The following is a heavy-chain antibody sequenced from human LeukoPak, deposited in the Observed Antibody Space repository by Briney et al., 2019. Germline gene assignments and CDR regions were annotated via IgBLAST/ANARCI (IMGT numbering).Heavy chain of an antibody. V-gene: IGHV1-46*01. CDR3: ARGPYRSSTQGAYYFDY. CDR1: GYTFTSYY. CDR2: INPSGGST. Sequence: ASVKVSCKASGYTFTSYYMHWVRQAPGQGLEWMGIINPSGGSTSYAQKFQGRVTMTRNTSISTAYMELSSLRSEDTAVYYCARGPYRSSTQGAYYFDYWGQGTLVTVSS. D-gene: IGHD3-16*02. J-gene: IGHJ4*02.